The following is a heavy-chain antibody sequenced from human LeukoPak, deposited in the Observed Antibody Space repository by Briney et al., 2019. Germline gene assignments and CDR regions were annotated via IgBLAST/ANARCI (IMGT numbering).Heavy chain of an antibody. V-gene: IGHV4-59*01. D-gene: IGHD6-25*01. CDR1: GGSISSYY. Sequence: SETLSLTCTVSGGSISSYYWSWIRQPPGKGLEWIGYMYYSGSTNYNPSLKSRVTISVDTSKSQFSLKLSSVTAADTAVYYCARVRGARLDYWGQGTLVTVSS. CDR3: ARVRGARLDY. J-gene: IGHJ4*02. CDR2: MYYSGST.